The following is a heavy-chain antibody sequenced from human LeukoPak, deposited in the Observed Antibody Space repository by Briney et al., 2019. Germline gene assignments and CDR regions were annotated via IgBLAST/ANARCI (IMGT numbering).Heavy chain of an antibody. CDR1: GFTVSSNY. CDR3: ARAIWFGELFFDY. V-gene: IGHV3-66*01. D-gene: IGHD3-10*01. Sequence: PGGSLRLSCAASGFTVSSNYMSWVRQAPGKGLEWVSVIYSGGSTYYADSVKGRFTISRDNSKNTLYLQMNSLRAEDTAVYYCARAIWFGELFFDYWGQGTLATVSS. CDR2: IYSGGST. J-gene: IGHJ4*02.